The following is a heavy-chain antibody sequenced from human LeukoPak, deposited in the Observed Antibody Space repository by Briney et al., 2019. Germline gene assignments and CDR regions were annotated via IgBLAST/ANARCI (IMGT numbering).Heavy chain of an antibody. CDR1: GFTFSRYA. CDR3: ARVLAARPRYYYYYYMDV. V-gene: IGHV3-23*01. Sequence: GGSLRLSCAASGFTFSRYAMNWVRQAPGKGLDWVSAISGSGGSTYYADSVKGRFTISRDNSKNTLYLQMNSLRAEDTAVYYCARVLAARPRYYYYYYMDVWGKGTTVTVSS. J-gene: IGHJ6*03. D-gene: IGHD6-6*01. CDR2: ISGSGGST.